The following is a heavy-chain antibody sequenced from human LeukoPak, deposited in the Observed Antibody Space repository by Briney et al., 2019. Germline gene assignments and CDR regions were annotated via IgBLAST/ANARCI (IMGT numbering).Heavy chain of an antibody. Sequence: GGSLRLSCAASGFSVSRTYMTWVRQAPGQGLEWVAGIFSGGATHYADSVRGRFTVSRDTSKNTVHLQMDRLTAEDTAIYYCARDPTPDHAWGKGTTVTVSS. CDR1: GFSVSRTY. D-gene: IGHD2-15*01. V-gene: IGHV3-53*01. CDR3: ARDPTPDHA. CDR2: IFSGGAT. J-gene: IGHJ6*04.